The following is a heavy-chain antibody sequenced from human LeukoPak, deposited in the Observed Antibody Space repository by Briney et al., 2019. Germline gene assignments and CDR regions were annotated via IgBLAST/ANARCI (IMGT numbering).Heavy chain of an antibody. J-gene: IGHJ4*02. CDR1: GGSFSTYY. Sequence: PSETLSLTCTASGGSFSTYYWSWIRQPPGKGLEWVGYIYYSGSIDYNPSLKSRVTMSLDTSKHQFSLKLSSVTAADTAVYYCARAVISFGAAVAKGFDCWGQGTLVTVSS. CDR2: IYYSGSI. V-gene: IGHV4-59*01. CDR3: ARAVISFGAAVAKGFDC. D-gene: IGHD3-16*01.